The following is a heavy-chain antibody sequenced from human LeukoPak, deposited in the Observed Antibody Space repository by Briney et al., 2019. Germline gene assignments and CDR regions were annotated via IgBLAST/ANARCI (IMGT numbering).Heavy chain of an antibody. V-gene: IGHV3-21*01. D-gene: IGHD5-18*01. J-gene: IGHJ6*02. CDR1: GFTFSSYS. Sequence: GGSLRLSCAAFGFTFSSYSMNWFRQAPGKGLEWVSSISSSSSYIYYADSVKGRFTISRDNAKNSLYLQMNSLRAEDTAVYYCARVVPVDTAMVNAFYYYYGMDVWGQGTTVTVSS. CDR2: ISSSSSYI. CDR3: ARVVPVDTAMVNAFYYYYGMDV.